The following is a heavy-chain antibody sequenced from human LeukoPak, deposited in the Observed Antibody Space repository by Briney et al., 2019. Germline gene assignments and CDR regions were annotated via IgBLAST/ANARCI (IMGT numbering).Heavy chain of an antibody. J-gene: IGHJ4*02. CDR2: IRYDGSNK. CDR3: ARGGYYNLLTGFRGRILGFDS. V-gene: IGHV3-30*02. Sequence: GGSLRLSCAASGFTFSSYGMHWVRQAPGKGLEWVAFIRYDGSNKYYADSVKGRFTTSRDNSKNTLYLQMNSLRAEDTAVYYCARGGYYNLLTGFRGRILGFDSWGQGTLVTVSS. D-gene: IGHD3-9*01. CDR1: GFTFSSYG.